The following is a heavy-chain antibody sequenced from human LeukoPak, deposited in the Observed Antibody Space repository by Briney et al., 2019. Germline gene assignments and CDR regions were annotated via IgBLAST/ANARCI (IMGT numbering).Heavy chain of an antibody. D-gene: IGHD6-13*01. CDR1: GGSISNYY. Sequence: SETLSLTCTVSGGSISNYYWSWIRQPPGKGLEWIGFIYYSGSTNYNPSLKSRVTISVDTSKNQFSLKVTSVTAADTAVHYCARGVAAIPWFDPWGQGTLVTVSS. CDR2: IYYSGST. J-gene: IGHJ5*02. V-gene: IGHV4-59*01. CDR3: ARGVAAIPWFDP.